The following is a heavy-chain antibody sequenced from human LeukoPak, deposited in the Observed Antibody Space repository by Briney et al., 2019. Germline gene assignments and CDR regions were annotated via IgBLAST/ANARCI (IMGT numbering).Heavy chain of an antibody. Sequence: GGSLRLSCAASGFTFKDYYMSWIRQAPGKGLEWISYIGSSGGSINYADSVKGRFAISRDNAKNSLSLQMNSLRAEDTAVYYCVRGRTSGSSWPFDYWGQGTLVTVSS. CDR2: IGSSGGSI. J-gene: IGHJ4*02. CDR3: VRGRTSGSSWPFDY. V-gene: IGHV3-11*04. D-gene: IGHD6-13*01. CDR1: GFTFKDYY.